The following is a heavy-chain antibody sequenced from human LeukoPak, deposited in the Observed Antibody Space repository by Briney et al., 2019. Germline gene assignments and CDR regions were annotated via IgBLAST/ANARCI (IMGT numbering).Heavy chain of an antibody. D-gene: IGHD3-10*01. Sequence: SETLSLTCTVSGVSISSSNSYWGWIRQPPGKGLEWIGYIYYSGSTNYNPSLKSRVTISVDTSKNQFSLKLSSVTAADTAVYYCARVIRGVIRYYYYYMDVWGKGTTVTISS. CDR1: GVSISSSNSY. J-gene: IGHJ6*03. CDR2: IYYSGST. CDR3: ARVIRGVIRYYYYYMDV. V-gene: IGHV4-61*05.